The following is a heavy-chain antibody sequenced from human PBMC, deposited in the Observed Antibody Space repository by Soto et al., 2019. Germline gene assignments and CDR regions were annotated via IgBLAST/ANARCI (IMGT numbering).Heavy chain of an antibody. CDR3: ARGQLPAATTYFDF. V-gene: IGHV3-33*01. CDR2: IWFDGSNK. CDR1: GFTFSSDA. D-gene: IGHD2-15*01. J-gene: IGHJ4*02. Sequence: GSLRLSCAASGFTFSSDAIHWVRQAPGKGLEWVAIIWFDGSNKYYADSVKGRFSISRDNSKNTLFLQMDSLRAEDTAVYYCARGQLPAATTYFDFWGQGTLVTVSS.